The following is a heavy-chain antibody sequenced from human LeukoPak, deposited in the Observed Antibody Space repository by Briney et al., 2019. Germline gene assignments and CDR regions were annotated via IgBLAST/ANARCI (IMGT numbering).Heavy chain of an antibody. CDR3: ALTNNYGGNARHTVFDY. D-gene: IGHD4-23*01. CDR2: INHSGST. V-gene: IGHV4-34*01. Sequence: SETLSLTCAVYGGSFSGYYWSWIRQPPGKGLEWIGEINHSGSTNYNPSLKSRVTISVDTSKNQFSLKLSSATAADTAVYYCALTNNYGGNARHTVFDYWGQGTLVTVSS. J-gene: IGHJ4*02. CDR1: GGSFSGYY.